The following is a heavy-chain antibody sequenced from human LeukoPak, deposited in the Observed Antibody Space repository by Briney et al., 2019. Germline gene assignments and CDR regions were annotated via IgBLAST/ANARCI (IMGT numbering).Heavy chain of an antibody. CDR3: ALWGWDLLKYFDY. CDR2: ISSSGGTM. Sequence: PGGSLRLSCEASGFTVSSFEINWVRQAPGKGLEWVSYISSSGGTMDYADSVKGQFTISRDNSKNTLFLQMNSLRAEDTAVYYCALWGWDLLKYFDYWGQGTLVTVSS. J-gene: IGHJ4*02. D-gene: IGHD1-26*01. CDR1: GFTVSSFE. V-gene: IGHV3-48*03.